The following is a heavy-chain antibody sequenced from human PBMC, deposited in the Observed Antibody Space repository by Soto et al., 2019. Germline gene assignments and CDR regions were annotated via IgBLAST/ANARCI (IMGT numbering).Heavy chain of an antibody. J-gene: IGHJ3*02. CDR1: GGSISSSSYY. CDR2: IYYSGST. D-gene: IGHD3-10*01. V-gene: IGHV4-39*01. CDR3: ARQIKRITMVRGDAFDI. Sequence: QLQLQESGPGLVKPSETLSLTCTVSGGSISSSSYYWGWIRQPPGKGLEWIGSIYYSGSTYYNPSLKSRVTISVDTSKNQFSLKLSSVTAADTAVYYCARQIKRITMVRGDAFDIWGQGTMVTVSS.